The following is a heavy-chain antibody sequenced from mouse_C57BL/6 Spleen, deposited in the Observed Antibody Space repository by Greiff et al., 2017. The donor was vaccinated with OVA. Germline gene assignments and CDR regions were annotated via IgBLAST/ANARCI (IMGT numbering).Heavy chain of an antibody. CDR3: ATRYDYGGGGAY. V-gene: IGHV5-17*01. CDR1: GFTFSDYG. Sequence: EVHLVESGGGLVKPGGSLKLSCAASGFTFSDYGMHWVRQAPEKGLEWVAYISSGSSTIYYADTVKGRFTISRDNAKNTLFLQMTSLRSEDTAMYYCATRYDYGGGGAYWGQGTLVTVSA. J-gene: IGHJ3*01. D-gene: IGHD2-4*01. CDR2: ISSGSSTI.